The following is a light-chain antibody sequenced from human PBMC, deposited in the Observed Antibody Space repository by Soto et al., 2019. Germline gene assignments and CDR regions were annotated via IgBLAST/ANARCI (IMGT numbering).Light chain of an antibody. CDR2: DVS. V-gene: IGLV2-14*03. CDR1: SSDIGAYNF. J-gene: IGLJ1*01. Sequence: QSALTQPASVSGSPGQSIAISSTGTSSDIGAYNFVSWYQQHPGKVPKLMISDVSNRPSGVSDRFSGSKSGNTASLTISGLQTEDEADYYCSSYASTSPPYVFGTGTKLTVL. CDR3: SSYASTSPPYV.